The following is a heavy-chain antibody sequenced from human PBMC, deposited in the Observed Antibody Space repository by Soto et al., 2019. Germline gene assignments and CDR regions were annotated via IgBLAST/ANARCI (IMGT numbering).Heavy chain of an antibody. V-gene: IGHV4-59*01. CDR2: IYYSGST. Sequence: QVQLQESGPGLVKPSETLSLTCTVSGGSISSYYWSWIRQPPGKGLEWIGYIYYSGSTNYNPSLKSRVTISVDTSTNQFSLKLSSVTAADTAVYYCARDYGDSVYYYYGIDVWGQGTTVTVSS. CDR3: ARDYGDSVYYYYGIDV. D-gene: IGHD4-17*01. J-gene: IGHJ6*02. CDR1: GGSISSYY.